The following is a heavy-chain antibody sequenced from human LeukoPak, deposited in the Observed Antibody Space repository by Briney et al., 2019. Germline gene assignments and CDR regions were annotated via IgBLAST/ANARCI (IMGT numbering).Heavy chain of an antibody. CDR2: ISWNSGSI. V-gene: IGHV3-9*03. J-gene: IGHJ4*02. CDR1: GFTFDDYA. D-gene: IGHD2-15*01. Sequence: GGSLRLSCAASGFTFDDYAMHWVRQAPGRGLEWVSGISWNSGSIGYADSVKGRFTISRDNAKNSLYLQMNSLRAEDMAVYYCARKVVVAATPFDYWGQGTLVTVSS. CDR3: ARKVVVAATPFDY.